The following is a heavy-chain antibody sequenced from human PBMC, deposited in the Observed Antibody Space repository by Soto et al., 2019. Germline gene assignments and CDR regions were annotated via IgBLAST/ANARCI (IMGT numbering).Heavy chain of an antibody. D-gene: IGHD3-3*01. V-gene: IGHV4-34*01. CDR2: INHSGST. CDR3: ARVPPRLYYDFWSGPRWFDP. CDR1: GGSFSGYY. Sequence: ASETLSLTCAVYGGSFSGYYWSWIRQPPGKGLEWIGEINHSGSTNYNPSLKSRVTISVDTSKNQFSLKLSSVTAADTAVYYFARVPPRLYYDFWSGPRWFDPWGQGTLVTVSS. J-gene: IGHJ5*02.